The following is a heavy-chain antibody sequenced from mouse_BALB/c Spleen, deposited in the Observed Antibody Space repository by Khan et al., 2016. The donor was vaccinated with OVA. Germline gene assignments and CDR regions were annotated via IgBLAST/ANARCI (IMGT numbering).Heavy chain of an antibody. CDR3: AAGLAVWYFDV. CDR2: INYSGST. Sequence: EVQLQESGPGLVKPSQSLSLTCPVTGYSITSDYAWNWIRQFPGNKLEWLGYINYSGSTGYNPSLKSRISITRDTSKNQFFLQLNSVTTEDTSTYFCAAGLAVWYFDVWGAGTTVTVSS. CDR1: GYSITSDYA. V-gene: IGHV3-2*02. J-gene: IGHJ1*01. D-gene: IGHD3-3*01.